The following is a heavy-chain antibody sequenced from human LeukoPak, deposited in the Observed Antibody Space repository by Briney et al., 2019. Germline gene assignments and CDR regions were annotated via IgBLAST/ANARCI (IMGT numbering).Heavy chain of an antibody. V-gene: IGHV4-39*01. CDR2: IYYSGTT. CDR1: GGSISSSSYS. CDR3: ARLRFDFWSGYTHPYFDY. J-gene: IGHJ4*02. D-gene: IGHD3-3*01. Sequence: SETLSLTCTVSGGSISSSSYSWGWIRQPPGKGLEWNGSIYYSGTTYYNPSLKSRVTISVDTSKIQFSLKLSSVAATDTAVYFCARLRFDFWSGYTHPYFDYWGQGTLVTVSS.